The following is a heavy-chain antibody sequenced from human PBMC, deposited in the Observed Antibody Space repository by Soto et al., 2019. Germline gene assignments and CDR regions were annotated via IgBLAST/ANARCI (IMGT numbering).Heavy chain of an antibody. Sequence: SETLSLTCTVSSGSVSSYYWSWIRQPPGKGLEWIGYMFYSGSPSYNPSFKSRVSISMNTSKHQFSLKVNTVTAADTAVYYCARDRRGDSYGFFDYWGQGALVTVSS. CDR3: ARDRRGDSYGFFDY. V-gene: IGHV4-59*02. J-gene: IGHJ4*02. D-gene: IGHD5-18*01. CDR1: SGSVSSYY. CDR2: MFYSGSP.